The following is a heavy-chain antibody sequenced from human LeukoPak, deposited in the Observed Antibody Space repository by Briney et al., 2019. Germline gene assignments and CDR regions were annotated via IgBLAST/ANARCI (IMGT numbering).Heavy chain of an antibody. CDR3: ARAKWELLENWFDP. CDR2: ISAYNGNT. J-gene: IGHJ5*02. Sequence: ASVKVSCKASGYTFTSYDINWVRQAPGQGLEWMGWISAYNGNTNYAQKLQGRVTMTTDTSTSTAYMELRSLRSDDTAVYYCARAKWELLENWFDPWGQGTLVTVSS. CDR1: GYTFTSYD. V-gene: IGHV1-18*01. D-gene: IGHD1-26*01.